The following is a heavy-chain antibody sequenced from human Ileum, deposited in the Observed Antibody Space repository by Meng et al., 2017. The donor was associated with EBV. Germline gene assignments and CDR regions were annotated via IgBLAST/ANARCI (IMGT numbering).Heavy chain of an antibody. V-gene: IGHV4-4*03. D-gene: IGHD6-19*01. CDR3: ARVGQWLPIDY. CDR2: IYHSGST. J-gene: IGHJ4*02. Sequence: QGRLQAWGPVLWKPPGTRSLTVAVSGGSISSSNWWSWVRQPPGKGLEWIGEIYHSGSTNYNPSLKSRVTISVDKSKNQFSLNLSSVTAADTAVYYCARVGQWLPIDYWGQGTLVTVSS. CDR1: GGSISSSNW.